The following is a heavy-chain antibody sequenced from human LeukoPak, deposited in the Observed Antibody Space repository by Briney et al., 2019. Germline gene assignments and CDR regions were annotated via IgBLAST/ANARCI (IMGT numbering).Heavy chain of an antibody. CDR3: AKSQYQLLTRNWFDP. CDR2: IIASSGST. CDR1: GFTFSSYA. V-gene: IGHV3-23*01. D-gene: IGHD2-2*01. J-gene: IGHJ5*02. Sequence: GGSLRLSCAASGFTFSSYAMSWVRQAPGKGLEWVSLIIASSGSTFYADSVKGRFTISRDNSKNTLYLQMNSLRAEDTALYYCAKSQYQLLTRNWFDPWGQGTLVTVSS.